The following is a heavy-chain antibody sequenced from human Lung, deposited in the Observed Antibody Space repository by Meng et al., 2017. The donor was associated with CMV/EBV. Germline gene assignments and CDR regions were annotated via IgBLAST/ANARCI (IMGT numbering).Heavy chain of an antibody. CDR3: ALFTRSWFDP. D-gene: IGHD2-2*01. Sequence: QITLKESGPTLVKPTQTLTLTCTFSGFSLSTSEVVVGWIRQPPGKALEWLAVIYWDDDKRYSPSLKSRLTITKDTSKNQVVLTLTNMDPVDTATYYCALFTRSWFDPWGQGTLVTVSS. J-gene: IGHJ5*02. CDR1: GFSLSTSEVV. CDR2: IYWDDDK. V-gene: IGHV2-5*02.